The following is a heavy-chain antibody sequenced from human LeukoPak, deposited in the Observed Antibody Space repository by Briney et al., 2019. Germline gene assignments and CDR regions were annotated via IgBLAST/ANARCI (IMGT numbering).Heavy chain of an antibody. V-gene: IGHV5-10-1*01. D-gene: IGHD5-18*01. J-gene: IGHJ2*01. CDR1: GYSFTNYW. CDR2: IDPSDSYT. CDR3: ARHTGDGGYSYGSWYFDL. Sequence: TGESLKISCKGSGYSFTNYWIGWVRQMPGKGLEWMGRIDPSDSYTNYSPSFQGHVTISADKSISTAYLQWSSLKASDTAMYYCARHTGDGGYSYGSWYFDLWGRGTLVTVSS.